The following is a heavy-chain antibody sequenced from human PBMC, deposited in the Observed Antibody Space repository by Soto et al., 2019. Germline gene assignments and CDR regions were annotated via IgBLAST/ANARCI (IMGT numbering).Heavy chain of an antibody. J-gene: IGHJ3*02. CDR3: ARANSVVVVTAIGSDDAFDI. D-gene: IGHD2-21*02. CDR2: INPSGGST. V-gene: IGHV1-46*01. Sequence: ASVKVSCKASGYTFTSYYMHWVRQAPGQGLEWMGIINPSGGSTSYAQKFQGRVTMTRDTSTSTVYMELSSLRSEDTAVYYCARANSVVVVTAIGSDDAFDIWGQGTMVTV. CDR1: GYTFTSYY.